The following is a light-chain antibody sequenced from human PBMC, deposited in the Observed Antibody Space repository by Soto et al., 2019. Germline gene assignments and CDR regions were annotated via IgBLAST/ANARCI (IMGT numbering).Light chain of an antibody. V-gene: IGKV1-9*01. CDR2: AAS. CDR3: QQLNSYPRT. CDR1: QGISSY. Sequence: IQLTQSPSSLSASVVDRVPITCRASQGISSYLAWYQQKPVKAPKLLIYAASTLQSGVPSRFSGSGSGTDFPLTISSLQPEDFATYYCQQLNSYPRTFGQGTKVEIK. J-gene: IGKJ1*01.